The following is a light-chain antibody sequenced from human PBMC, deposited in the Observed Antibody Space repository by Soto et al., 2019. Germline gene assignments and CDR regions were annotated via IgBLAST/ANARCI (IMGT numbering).Light chain of an antibody. J-gene: IGLJ2*01. V-gene: IGLV1-47*02. CDR1: SSNIGSNF. CDR2: SNN. CDR3: AAWDDSLRGVV. Sequence: QAVVTQPPSASGTPGQRVTISCSGSSSNIGSNFVYWYQQLPGTAPKLLIHSNNQRPSGVPDRFSGSKSGTSASLAISGLRSEDEADYYCAAWDDSLRGVVFGGGTKLTVL.